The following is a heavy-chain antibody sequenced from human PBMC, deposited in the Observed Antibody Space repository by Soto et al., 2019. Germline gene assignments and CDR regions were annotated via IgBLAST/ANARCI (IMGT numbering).Heavy chain of an antibody. CDR1: GFTFGDYA. Sequence: EVQLVESGGGLVKPGRSLRLSCTGSGFTFGDYAMSWFRQAPGRGLEWVGFIRSKTYGGTTEYAASVKGRFTISRAHSKRITYLQMNGLKTEDTAVYYCTGDTSGYYYASAIDYWGQGTLVTVSS. J-gene: IGHJ4*02. V-gene: IGHV3-49*05. D-gene: IGHD3-22*01. CDR3: TGDTSGYYYASAIDY. CDR2: IRSKTYGGTT.